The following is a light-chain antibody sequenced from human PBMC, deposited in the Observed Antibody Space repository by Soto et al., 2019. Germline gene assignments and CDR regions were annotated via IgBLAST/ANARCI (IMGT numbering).Light chain of an antibody. Sequence: SYELTQPPSVSVSPGQTASITCSGDKLGDKYACWYQQKPGQSPVLVIYQGDKRPSGIPERFSGSKSGNTATLTISGTQAMDGGDYYCQAWDSSTFYVFGTGTKLTVL. CDR2: QGD. J-gene: IGLJ1*01. CDR3: QAWDSSTFYV. V-gene: IGLV3-1*01. CDR1: KLGDKY.